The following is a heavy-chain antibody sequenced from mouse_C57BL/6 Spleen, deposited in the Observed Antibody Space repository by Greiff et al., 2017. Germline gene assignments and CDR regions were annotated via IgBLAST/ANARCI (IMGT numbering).Heavy chain of an antibody. D-gene: IGHD1-1*01. V-gene: IGHV2-2*01. Sequence: VQLQQSGPGLVQPSQSLSITCTVSGFSLTSYGVHWVRQSPGKGLAWLGVIWSGGSTDYTAAFISRLSISKDNPKSQVFFKMNRLQADDTAIYYCAIGATTVVERYFDVWGTGTTVTVSS. J-gene: IGHJ1*03. CDR3: AIGATTVVERYFDV. CDR1: GFSLTSYG. CDR2: IWSGGST.